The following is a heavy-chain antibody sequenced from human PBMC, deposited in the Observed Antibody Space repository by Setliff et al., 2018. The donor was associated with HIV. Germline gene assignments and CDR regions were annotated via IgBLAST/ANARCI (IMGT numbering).Heavy chain of an antibody. CDR3: TRDRWLGSDPDTFDI. V-gene: IGHV7-4-1*02. CDR2: INTNTGNP. D-gene: IGHD3-10*01. CDR1: GYTFTNYA. J-gene: IGHJ3*02. Sequence: GASVKVSCKASGYTFTNYAIHWVRQAPGQGLEWMGWINTNTGNPTYAQGFAGRFVFSLDTSVSSTYLQISSLTAEDTAMYFCTRDRWLGSDPDTFDIWGQGTMVTVSS.